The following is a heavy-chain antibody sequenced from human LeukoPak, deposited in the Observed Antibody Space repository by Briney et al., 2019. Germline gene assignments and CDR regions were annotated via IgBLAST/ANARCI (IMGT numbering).Heavy chain of an antibody. Sequence: GGSLRLSCAASGFTFSTYPIHWVRQAPGKGLEWVVVISYDGTNKYFADSVKGRFAISRDNSKSTLYLQMNRLRPEDTALYYCARGHYYASGKIDYWGQGTLVTVSP. CDR1: GFTFSTYP. V-gene: IGHV3-30*09. J-gene: IGHJ4*02. D-gene: IGHD3-10*01. CDR3: ARGHYYASGKIDY. CDR2: ISYDGTNK.